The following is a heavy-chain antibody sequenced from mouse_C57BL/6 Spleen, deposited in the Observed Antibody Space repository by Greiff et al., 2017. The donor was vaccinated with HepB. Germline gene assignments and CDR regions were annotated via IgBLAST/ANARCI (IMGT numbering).Heavy chain of an antibody. Sequence: QVQLQQSGAELVKPGASVKMSCKASGYTFTSYWITWVKQRPGQGLEWIGDIYPGSGSTNYNEKFKSKATLTVDTASSTAYMQLSSLTSEDSAVYYCARAGVGNWDVPFDYWGQGTTLTVSS. CDR1: GYTFTSYW. D-gene: IGHD4-1*01. CDR2: IYPGSGST. V-gene: IGHV1-55*01. J-gene: IGHJ2*01. CDR3: ARAGVGNWDVPFDY.